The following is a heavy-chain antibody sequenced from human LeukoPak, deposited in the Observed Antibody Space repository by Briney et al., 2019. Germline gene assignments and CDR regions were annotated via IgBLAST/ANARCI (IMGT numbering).Heavy chain of an antibody. D-gene: IGHD6-13*01. CDR2: MNPNSGNT. Sequence: GASVKVPCKASGYTFTSYDINWVRQATGQGLEWMGWMNPNSGNTGYAQKFQGRVTMTRNTSISTAYMELSSLRSEDTAVYYCARGLAAAGKDYYYYGMDVWGQGTTVTVSS. V-gene: IGHV1-8*01. CDR1: GYTFTSYD. CDR3: ARGLAAAGKDYYYYGMDV. J-gene: IGHJ6*02.